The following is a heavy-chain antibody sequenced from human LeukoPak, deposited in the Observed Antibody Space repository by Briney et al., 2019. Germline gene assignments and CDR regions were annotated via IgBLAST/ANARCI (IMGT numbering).Heavy chain of an antibody. J-gene: IGHJ4*02. V-gene: IGHV5-51*01. CDR3: ARQGDDLDIDY. D-gene: IGHD1-1*01. Sequence: GESLKISCKGSGYKFSKFWIVWVRQMPGKGLECMGYIYPGDSETTYSPSFEGQVTISADTSTNTAYLQWSSLKASDTAMFYCARQGDDLDIDYWGQGTLVTVSS. CDR1: GYKFSKFW. CDR2: IYPGDSET.